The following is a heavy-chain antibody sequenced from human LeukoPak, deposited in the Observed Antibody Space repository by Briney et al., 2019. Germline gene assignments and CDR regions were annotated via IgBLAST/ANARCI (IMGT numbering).Heavy chain of an antibody. D-gene: IGHD3-10*01. Sequence: SETLSLTCTVSGGSISSSSYYWGWIRQPPGKGLEWIGSIYYSGSTYYNPSLKSRVTISVDTSKNQFSLKLSSVTAADTAVYYCARVSGLLWFGELLSWGQGTLVTVSS. CDR2: IYYSGST. V-gene: IGHV4-39*01. CDR3: ARVSGLLWFGELLS. CDR1: GGSISSSSYY. J-gene: IGHJ4*02.